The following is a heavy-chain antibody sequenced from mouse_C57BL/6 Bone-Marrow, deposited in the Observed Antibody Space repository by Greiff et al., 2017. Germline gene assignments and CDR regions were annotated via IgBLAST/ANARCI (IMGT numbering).Heavy chain of an antibody. CDR3: AREEGSWDVRFAY. V-gene: IGHV1-69*01. CDR1: GYTSTSYW. Sequence: QVQLQQPGAELVMPGASVKLSCKASGYTSTSYWMHWVKQRPGQGLEWIGEIDPSDSYTNYNQKFKGKSTLTVDKSSSTAYMQLSSLTSEDSAVYYCAREEGSWDVRFAYWGQGTLVTVSA. J-gene: IGHJ3*01. D-gene: IGHD4-1*01. CDR2: IDPSDSYT.